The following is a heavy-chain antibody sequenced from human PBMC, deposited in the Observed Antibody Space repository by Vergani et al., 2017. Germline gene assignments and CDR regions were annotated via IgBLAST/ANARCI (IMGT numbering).Heavy chain of an antibody. D-gene: IGHD2-15*01. V-gene: IGHV1-46*01. Sequence: QVQLVQSGAEVKKPGASVKVSCKASGYTFTSYYMHWVRQAPGQGLEWMGIINPSGGSTSYAQKFQGRVTMTRDTSTSTVYMELSSLRSEDTAVYYCARDRISATPAPGVDPWGQGSLVTVSS. CDR2: INPSGGST. CDR3: ARDRISATPAPGVDP. J-gene: IGHJ5*02. CDR1: GYTFTSYY.